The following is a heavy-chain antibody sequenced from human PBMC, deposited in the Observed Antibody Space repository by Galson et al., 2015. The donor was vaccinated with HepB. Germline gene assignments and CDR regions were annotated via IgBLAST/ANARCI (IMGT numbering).Heavy chain of an antibody. CDR1: GGTFDTYL. J-gene: IGHJ3*02. V-gene: IGHV1-69*06. Sequence: SCKASGGTFDTYLISWVRQAPGQGLEWMGGIIPMFNSPNYAKKFRGRVTITADISTNTVYMDLRSLRSEDTAVYYCARETTETAFDIWGQGTTVAVSS. CDR3: ARETTETAFDI. CDR2: IIPMFNSP. D-gene: IGHD4-17*01.